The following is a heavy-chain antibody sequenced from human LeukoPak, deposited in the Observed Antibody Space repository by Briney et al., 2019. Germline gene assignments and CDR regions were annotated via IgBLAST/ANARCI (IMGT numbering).Heavy chain of an antibody. CDR3: ARGPSSSWSNWFDP. J-gene: IGHJ5*02. V-gene: IGHV3-48*02. CDR1: GFTFSSYS. CDR2: ISSSIITI. D-gene: IGHD6-13*01. Sequence: PGGSLRLSCAASGFTFSSYSMNWVRQAPGKGLEWVSYISSSIITIYYADSMKGRFTISRDNAKNSLYLQMNSLRDEDTAVYYCARGPSSSWSNWFDPWGQGTLVTVSS.